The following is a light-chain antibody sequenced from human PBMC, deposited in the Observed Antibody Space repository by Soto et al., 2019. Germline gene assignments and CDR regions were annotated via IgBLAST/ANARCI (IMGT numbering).Light chain of an antibody. CDR1: QSINRN. Sequence: EIIMTQSPATLSVSPGERATLSCRASQSINRNLAWYQQKPGQAPRLLFYGASSRATGVPDRFSVSGSGTDFTLTISRLEPEDFAVYYCQQYNNWPPTFGQGTRLEIK. CDR3: QQYNNWPPT. J-gene: IGKJ5*01. V-gene: IGKV3D-15*01. CDR2: GAS.